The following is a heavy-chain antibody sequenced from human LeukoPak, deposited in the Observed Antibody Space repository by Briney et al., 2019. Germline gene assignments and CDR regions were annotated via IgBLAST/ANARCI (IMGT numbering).Heavy chain of an antibody. J-gene: IGHJ4*02. D-gene: IGHD5-24*01. CDR2: IYYSGST. Sequence: SETLSLTCTVSGGSISSYYWSWIRQPPGKGLEWIGYIYYSGSTNYSPSLKSRVTISVDTSKNQFSLKLSSVTAADTAVYYCARGIVEMATEWGQGTLVTVSS. V-gene: IGHV4-59*01. CDR3: ARGIVEMATE. CDR1: GGSISSYY.